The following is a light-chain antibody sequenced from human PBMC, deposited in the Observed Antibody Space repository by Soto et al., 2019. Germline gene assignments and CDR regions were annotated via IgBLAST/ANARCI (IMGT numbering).Light chain of an antibody. J-gene: IGKJ2*01. CDR3: QQYNSYWYT. Sequence: DIQMTQSPSTLSASVGDRVIITCRASQSISSWLAWYQQKPGKAPKLLIYDASSLESGVPSRFSGSGSGTEFTLTISSLQPDDFATYYCQQYNSYWYTFGQGTKLEIK. V-gene: IGKV1-5*01. CDR2: DAS. CDR1: QSISSW.